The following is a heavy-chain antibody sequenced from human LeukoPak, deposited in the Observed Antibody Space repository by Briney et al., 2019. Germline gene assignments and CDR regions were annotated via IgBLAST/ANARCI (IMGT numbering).Heavy chain of an antibody. V-gene: IGHV1-69*05. CDR2: IIPIFGTA. Sequence: SVKVSCKASGGTFSSYAISWVRQAPGQGLEWMGGIIPIFGTANYAQKFQGRVTITTDESTSTAYMELSSLRSEDTAVYYCARDSMYYYDSSGPINWFDPWGQGTLVTVSS. J-gene: IGHJ5*02. CDR1: GGTFSSYA. CDR3: ARDSMYYYDSSGPINWFDP. D-gene: IGHD3-22*01.